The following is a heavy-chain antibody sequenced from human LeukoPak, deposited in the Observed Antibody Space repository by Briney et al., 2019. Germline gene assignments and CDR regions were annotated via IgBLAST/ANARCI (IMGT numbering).Heavy chain of an antibody. V-gene: IGHV1-2*06. CDR1: GYSFSDYS. D-gene: IGHD3-10*01. CDR3: ARGGSGSGYLYYFDF. J-gene: IGHJ4*02. Sequence: GASLKVSCKASGYSFSDYSMHWVRQAPGQGLEWMGRINPNSGGTSYAQNLQGRVSMTSDTSISTTYMELSGLTSDDTAVYYCARGGSGSGYLYYFDFWGQGTLVSVSS. CDR2: INPNSGGT.